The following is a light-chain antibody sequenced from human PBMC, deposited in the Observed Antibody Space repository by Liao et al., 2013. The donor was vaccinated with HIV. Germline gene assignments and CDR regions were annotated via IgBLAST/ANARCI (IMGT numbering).Light chain of an antibody. Sequence: SYELTQPPSVSVAPGKTAMITCGGNNIGSKSVHWYQQKPGQAPVLVIYYDSDRPSGIPERFSGSNSGNTATLTISWVEAGDEADYYCQVWDTSSAHQVFGGGTKLTVL. CDR3: QVWDTSSAHQV. CDR1: NIGSKS. J-gene: IGLJ3*02. CDR2: YDS. V-gene: IGLV3-21*04.